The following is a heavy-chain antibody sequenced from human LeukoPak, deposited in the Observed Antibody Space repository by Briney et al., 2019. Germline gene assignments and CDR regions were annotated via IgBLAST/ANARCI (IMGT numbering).Heavy chain of an antibody. V-gene: IGHV3-7*03. CDR1: GFTFSSYW. D-gene: IGHD6-19*01. CDR3: ARRPFGSSGWYADY. CDR2: IKQDGSEK. J-gene: IGHJ4*02. Sequence: GGSLRLSCAASGFTFSSYWMSWVRQAPGKGLEWVANIKQDGSEKYYVDSVKGRFTISRDNSKNMLYLQMNSLRAEDTAVYYCARRPFGSSGWYADYWGQGTLVTVSS.